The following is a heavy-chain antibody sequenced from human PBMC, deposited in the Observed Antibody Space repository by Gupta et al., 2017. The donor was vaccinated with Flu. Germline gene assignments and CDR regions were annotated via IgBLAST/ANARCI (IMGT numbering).Heavy chain of an antibody. V-gene: IGHV3-72*01. Sequence: EPGGGLGPAGGALGLSCCGPGFTLRDYYLDWVRQAPGKGLEWVARSRNKANGYSTEYAASVRGRFTISRDDLKNSLYLQMNSLKTEDTALYFCVRGSRSFDFWGQGTLVTVSS. J-gene: IGHJ4*02. CDR3: VRGSRSFDF. CDR1: GFTLRDYY. CDR2: SRNKANGYST.